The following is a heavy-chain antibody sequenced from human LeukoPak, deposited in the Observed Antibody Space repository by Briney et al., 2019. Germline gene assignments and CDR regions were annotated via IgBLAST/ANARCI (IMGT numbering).Heavy chain of an antibody. CDR2: IQPNGKDK. CDR3: AKRDRVTEFDY. V-gene: IGHV3-30*02. Sequence: GGSLRLPCAASGFTFNNYGMHWVRQAPGKGLEWVTLIQPNGKDKYYADSVKGRFTVSRDNSNNMLYLQLNSLRVDDTAIYYCAKRDRVTEFDYWGQGTLVTVSS. J-gene: IGHJ4*02. CDR1: GFTFNNYG. D-gene: IGHD2-21*02.